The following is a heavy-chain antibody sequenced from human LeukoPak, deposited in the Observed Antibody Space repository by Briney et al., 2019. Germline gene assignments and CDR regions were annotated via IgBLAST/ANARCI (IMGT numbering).Heavy chain of an antibody. CDR1: GFTFSDYY. D-gene: IGHD3-10*01. CDR2: ISNSGSTI. CDR3: ARDLILYYGSGSYYADSAN. V-gene: IGHV3-11*04. Sequence: GGSLRLSCAASGFTFSDYYMSWIRQAPGKGLEWVSYISNSGSTINYADSVKGRFTISRDNAKNSLYLQMNSLRAEDTAVYYCARDLILYYGSGSYYADSANWGQGTLVTVSS. J-gene: IGHJ4*02.